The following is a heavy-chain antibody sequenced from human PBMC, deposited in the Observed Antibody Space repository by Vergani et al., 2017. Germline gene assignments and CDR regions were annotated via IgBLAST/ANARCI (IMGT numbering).Heavy chain of an antibody. CDR1: GFSLSNARMG. V-gene: IGHV2-26*01. D-gene: IGHD5-18*01. Sequence: QVTLKESGPVLVKPTETLTLTCTVSGFSLSNARMGVSWIRQPPGKALEWLAHIFSNEEKSYSTSLKRRLNISKDTSKSQVVLTMTNRDPVDTATYYCARIRWIQLWEDYCDYGGQGTLVTVSS. CDR2: IFSNEEK. J-gene: IGHJ4*02. CDR3: ARIRWIQLWEDYCDY.